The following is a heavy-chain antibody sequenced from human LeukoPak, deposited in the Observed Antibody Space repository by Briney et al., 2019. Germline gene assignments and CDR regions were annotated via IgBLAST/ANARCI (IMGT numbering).Heavy chain of an antibody. CDR1: GGSFSGYY. CDR3: ARGPDYDILTGYQGFDY. Sequence: SETLSLTCAAYGGSFSGYYWSWIRQPPGKGLEWIGEINHSGSTNYNPSLKSRVTISVDTSKNQFSLKLSSVTAADTAVYYCARGPDYDILTGYQGFDYWGQGTLVTVSS. V-gene: IGHV4-34*01. J-gene: IGHJ4*02. D-gene: IGHD3-9*01. CDR2: INHSGST.